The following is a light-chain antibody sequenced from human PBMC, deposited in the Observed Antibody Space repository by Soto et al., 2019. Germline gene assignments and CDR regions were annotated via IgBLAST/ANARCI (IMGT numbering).Light chain of an antibody. Sequence: DIQMTQSPSSLSASVGARVSITCQASEDIRTSLSWFQHKPGRAPKLLIYGASYLETGVPSRFRGSGSGTDFTLTISSLQHEDIATYYCQHYNNLPPVTFGPGTIVDIK. CDR1: EDIRTS. CDR3: QHYNNLPPVT. V-gene: IGKV1-33*01. CDR2: GAS. J-gene: IGKJ3*01.